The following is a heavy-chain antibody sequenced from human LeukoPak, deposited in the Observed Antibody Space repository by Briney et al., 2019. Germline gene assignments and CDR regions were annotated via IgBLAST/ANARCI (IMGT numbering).Heavy chain of an antibody. CDR2: IWYDTINK. V-gene: IGHV3-33*01. CDR3: ARGEDIVVVPAASGDAFDI. CDR1: GFTFRSYG. J-gene: IGHJ3*02. Sequence: GGSLRLSCAASGFTFRSYGMHWVRQAPGKELEWVAVIWYDTINKNYADFVKGRFTVSRDNPKNTLYLQMNSLRAEDTAVYYCARGEDIVVVPAASGDAFDIWGQGTMVTVSS. D-gene: IGHD2-2*01.